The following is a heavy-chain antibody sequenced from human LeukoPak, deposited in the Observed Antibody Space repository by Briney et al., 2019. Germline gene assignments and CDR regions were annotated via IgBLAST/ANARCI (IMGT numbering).Heavy chain of an antibody. J-gene: IGHJ1*01. D-gene: IGHD3-22*01. CDR2: IYYSRST. CDR3: ARGGVTYYDSSGYYYGYFQH. CDR1: GGSISSNSYY. Sequence: SETLSLTCTVSGGSISSNSYYWVWIRQPPGKGLEWIVYIYYSRSTNYNPSLKSRVTISVDTSKNQFSLKLGSVTAADTAVYYCARGGVTYYDSSGYYYGYFQHWGQGALVTVSS. V-gene: IGHV4-61*05.